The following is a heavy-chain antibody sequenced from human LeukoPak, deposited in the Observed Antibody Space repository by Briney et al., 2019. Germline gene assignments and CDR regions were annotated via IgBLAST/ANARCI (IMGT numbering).Heavy chain of an antibody. CDR1: GGSISSGSYY. V-gene: IGHV4-61*02. CDR2: IYTSGST. D-gene: IGHD1-26*01. Sequence: PSQTLSLTCTVSGGSISSGSYYWSWIRQPAGKGLEWIGRIYTSGSTNYNPSLKSRVTISVDTSKNQFSLKLSSVTAADTAVYYCARDFRDLSGSYCFDYWGQGTLVTVSS. CDR3: ARDFRDLSGSYCFDY. J-gene: IGHJ4*02.